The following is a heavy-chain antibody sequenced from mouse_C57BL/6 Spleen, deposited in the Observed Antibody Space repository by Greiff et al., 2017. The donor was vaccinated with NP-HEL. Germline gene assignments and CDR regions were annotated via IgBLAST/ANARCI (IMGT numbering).Heavy chain of an antibody. CDR2: ISYDGSN. D-gene: IGHD1-2*01. Sequence: ESGPGLVKPSQSLSLTCSVTGYSITSGYYWNWIRQFPGNKLEWMGYISYDGSNNYNPSLKNRISITRDTSKNQFFLKLNSVTTEDTATYYCARDQVLRPFAYWGQGTLVTVSA. CDR3: ARDQVLRPFAY. J-gene: IGHJ3*01. V-gene: IGHV3-6*01. CDR1: GYSITSGYY.